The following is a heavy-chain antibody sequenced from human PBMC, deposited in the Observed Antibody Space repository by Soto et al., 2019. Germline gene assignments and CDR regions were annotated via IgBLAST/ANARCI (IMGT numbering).Heavy chain of an antibody. J-gene: IGHJ4*02. Sequence: EVQLVESGGGLVQPGGSLRLSCAASGFTFSSYAMHWVRQAPGKGLEYVSALSPDGGSTYYANSVKGRFTISRDNSKSTLYLQMGSLRGEELAVYYCARGQTWAHFDYWGQGTLVTVSS. CDR2: LSPDGGST. V-gene: IGHV3-64*01. CDR1: GFTFSSYA. CDR3: ARGQTWAHFDY. D-gene: IGHD1-26*01.